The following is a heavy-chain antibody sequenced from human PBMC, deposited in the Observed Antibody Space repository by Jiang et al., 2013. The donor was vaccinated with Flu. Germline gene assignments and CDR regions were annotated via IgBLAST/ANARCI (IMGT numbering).Heavy chain of an antibody. CDR2: ISYDGSNK. CDR1: FSSYA. CDR3: ARGTTMIVVVSPFDP. Sequence: FSSYAMHWVRQAPGKGLEWVAVISYDGSNKYYADSVKGRFTISRDNSKNTLYLQMNSLRAEDTAVYYCARGTTMIVVVSPFDPWGQGTLVTVSS. D-gene: IGHD3-22*01. J-gene: IGHJ5*02. V-gene: IGHV3-30-3*01.